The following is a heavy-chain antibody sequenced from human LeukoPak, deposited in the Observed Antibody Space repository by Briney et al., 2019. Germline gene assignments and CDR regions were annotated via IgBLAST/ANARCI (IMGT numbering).Heavy chain of an antibody. D-gene: IGHD6-19*01. J-gene: IGHJ5*02. CDR1: GGSVPRDTCT. V-gene: IGHV6-1*01. Sequence: SQTLSLTCAISGGSVPRDTCTWNWMRQSPSRDLEGLGRTYYRSKWYHDYAESVKSRVTINPDTSKNQFSLQLSSVTPEDTAVYYCTGVRGAVAFDWFDAWGQGTPVTASS. CDR2: TYYRSKWYH. CDR3: TGVRGAVAFDWFDA.